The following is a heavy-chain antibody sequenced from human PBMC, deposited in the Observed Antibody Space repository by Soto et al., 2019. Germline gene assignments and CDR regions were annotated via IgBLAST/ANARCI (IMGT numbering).Heavy chain of an antibody. CDR2: MNPGSGDT. CDR3: FFFNDTATTEIYTLSYRRSSDL. J-gene: IGHJ2*01. CDR1: GYSFTNND. Sequence: AAVKPCCKASGYSFTNNDVSWGRQATGQGLAWVGWMNPGSGDTGYAQKFQGRVTMTRDISIATAYMELSSLRSDDTAIYYCFFFNDTATTEIYTLSYRRSSDL. D-gene: IGHD2-8*01. V-gene: IGHV1-8*01.